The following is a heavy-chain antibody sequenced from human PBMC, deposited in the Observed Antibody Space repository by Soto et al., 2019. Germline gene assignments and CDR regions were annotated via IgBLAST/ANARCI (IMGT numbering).Heavy chain of an antibody. CDR3: AAVGGLPRYY. CDR1: GCSISSGGYS. Sequence: QLQLQESGSGLVKPSQTLSLTCAVSGCSISSGGYSWSWIRQPPGKGLEWIGYIYHSGSTYYNPSLKSRVTISVDRSKNQFSLKLSSVTAADTAVYFCAAVGGLPRYYWGQGTLVTVSS. V-gene: IGHV4-30-2*01. D-gene: IGHD5-12*01. CDR2: IYHSGST. J-gene: IGHJ4*02.